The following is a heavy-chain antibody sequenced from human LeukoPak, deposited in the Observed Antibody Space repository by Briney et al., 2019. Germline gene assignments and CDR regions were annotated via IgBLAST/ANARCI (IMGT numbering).Heavy chain of an antibody. V-gene: IGHV3-23*01. D-gene: IGHD5-18*01. Sequence: PGGSLRLSCAASGFTFSSYAMSWVRQAPGKGLEWVSAISGSGGSTYYADSVKGRFTISRDNSKNTLYLQINSLRAEDTAVYYCAKSFEGYSNGNFDYWGQGTLVTVSS. J-gene: IGHJ4*02. CDR2: ISGSGGST. CDR1: GFTFSSYA. CDR3: AKSFEGYSNGNFDY.